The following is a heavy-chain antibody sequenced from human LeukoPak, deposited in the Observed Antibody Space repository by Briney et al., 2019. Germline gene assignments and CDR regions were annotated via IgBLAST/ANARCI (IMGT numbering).Heavy chain of an antibody. V-gene: IGHV4-39*01. J-gene: IGHJ5*02. CDR1: GGSIRSWNDY. CDR3: ARQVNWFDP. CDR2: IYYSGST. Sequence: SETLSLTCTVSGGSIRSWNDYWGWIRQPPGKGLEWIGSIYYSGSTYYNPSLKSRVTISVDTSKNQFSLKLSSVTAADTAVYYCARQVNWFDPWGQGTLVTVSS.